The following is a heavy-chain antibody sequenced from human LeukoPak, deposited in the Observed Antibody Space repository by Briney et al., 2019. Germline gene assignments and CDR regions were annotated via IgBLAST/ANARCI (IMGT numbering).Heavy chain of an antibody. CDR1: GFTFDGYA. Sequence: QAGGSRRLSCAASGFTFDGYAMHWVRQAPGKGLEWVSLISGDGGSTYYADSVKGRFTISRDNSKNSLYLQMNSLRTEDTALYYCAKDRGLRGRLIKNYYYYGMDVWGQGTTVTVSS. V-gene: IGHV3-43*02. CDR3: AKDRGLRGRLIKNYYYYGMDV. J-gene: IGHJ6*02. D-gene: IGHD3-10*01. CDR2: ISGDGGST.